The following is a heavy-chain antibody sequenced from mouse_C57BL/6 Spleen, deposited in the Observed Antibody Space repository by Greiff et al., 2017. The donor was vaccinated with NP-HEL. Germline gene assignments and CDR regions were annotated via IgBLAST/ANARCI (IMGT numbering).Heavy chain of an antibody. J-gene: IGHJ4*01. CDR2: ISDGGSYT. CDR3: ARDRGGYPYYYAMDY. Sequence: EVMLVESGGGLVKPGGSLKLSCAASGFTFSSYAMSWVRQTPEKRLEWVATISDGGSYTYYPDNVKGRFTISRDNAKNNLYLQMSHLKSEDTAMYYCARDRGGYPYYYAMDYWGQGTSVTVSS. V-gene: IGHV5-4*01. CDR1: GFTFSSYA. D-gene: IGHD2-2*01.